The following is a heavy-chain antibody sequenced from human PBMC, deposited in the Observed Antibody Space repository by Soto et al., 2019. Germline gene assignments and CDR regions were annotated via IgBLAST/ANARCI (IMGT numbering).Heavy chain of an antibody. J-gene: IGHJ4*02. CDR2: IDSDGSIT. V-gene: IGHV3-74*01. Sequence: GGSLRLSCAASGFTFNTWMHWVRQAPGEGLVWVSSIDSDGSITSYADSVKGRFTISRDNAKNTLYLQMNSLRAEDTAVYQCANLGLHKAFWGQGTLVTVSS. CDR3: ANLGLHKAF. D-gene: IGHD2-21*02. CDR1: GFTFNTW.